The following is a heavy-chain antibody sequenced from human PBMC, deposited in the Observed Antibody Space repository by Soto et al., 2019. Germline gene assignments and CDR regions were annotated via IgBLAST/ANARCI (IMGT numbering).Heavy chain of an antibody. CDR2: IYYSGST. J-gene: IGHJ4*02. CDR3: ASSSGYYLVMEY. Sequence: SGTLSLTCTVSGGSISSGGYYWSWIRQHPGKGLEWIGYIYYSGSTYYNPSLKSRVTISVDRSKNQFSLKLSSVTAADTAVYYCASSSGYYLVMEYWGQGTLVTVSS. D-gene: IGHD3-22*01. CDR1: GGSISSGGYY. V-gene: IGHV4-31*03.